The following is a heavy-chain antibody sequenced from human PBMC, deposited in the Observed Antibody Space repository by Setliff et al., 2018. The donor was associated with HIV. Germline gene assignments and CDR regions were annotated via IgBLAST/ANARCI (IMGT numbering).Heavy chain of an antibody. D-gene: IGHD6-13*01. CDR2: ISGYNGNT. CDR1: GYTFTIYS. CDR3: ARVSSSIAAAYPDALDI. J-gene: IGHJ3*02. V-gene: IGHV1-18*01. Sequence: ASVKVSCKASGYTFTIYSINWVRQAPGQGLEWMGSISGYNGNTNYAQKFQGRVTMTTDTSTSTAYMELRSLRSDDTAVYYCARVSSSIAAAYPDALDIWGQGTMFTVSS.